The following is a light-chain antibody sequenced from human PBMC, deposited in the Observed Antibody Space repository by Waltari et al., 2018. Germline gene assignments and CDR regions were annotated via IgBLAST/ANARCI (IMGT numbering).Light chain of an antibody. CDR2: EAT. Sequence: DIQMTQYPSTLSASVGDRVTITGRASQSIGTWLAWYQQKTGKAPKFLFYEATTLENGVPSRFSGSGSGTEFTLTISSLQPDDFATYYCQRYNSYPITFGPGTKVDI. J-gene: IGKJ3*01. CDR3: QRYNSYPIT. V-gene: IGKV1-5*03. CDR1: QSIGTW.